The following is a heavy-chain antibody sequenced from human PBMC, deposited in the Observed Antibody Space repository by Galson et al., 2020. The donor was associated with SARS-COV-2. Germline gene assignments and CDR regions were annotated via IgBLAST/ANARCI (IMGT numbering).Heavy chain of an antibody. V-gene: IGHV3-23*01. J-gene: IGHJ4*02. D-gene: IGHD3-10*01. CDR2: ISESGDGA. CDR1: GFTFTNYA. CDR3: VRRQKIGIHYGYFDQ. Sequence: GGSLRLSCAVSGFTFTNYAMNWVRQAPGKGPQWVSSISESGDGAYYADSVKGRFTISRVNSKNTLYLQMNSLRAEDTALYYCVRRQKIGIHYGYFDQWGQGTRVTVSS.